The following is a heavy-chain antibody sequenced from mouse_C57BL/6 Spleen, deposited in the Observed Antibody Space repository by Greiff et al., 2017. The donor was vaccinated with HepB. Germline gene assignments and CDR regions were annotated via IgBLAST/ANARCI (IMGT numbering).Heavy chain of an antibody. CDR3: ARRGYDYDAAMDY. CDR2: IDPSDSYT. D-gene: IGHD2-4*01. V-gene: IGHV1-69*01. Sequence: QVQLKQPGAELVMPGASVKLSCKASRYTFTSYWMHWVKQRPGQGLEWIGEIDPSDSYTNYNQKFKGKSTLTVDKSSSTAYMQLSSLTSEDSAVYYCARRGYDYDAAMDYWGQGTSVTVSS. J-gene: IGHJ4*01. CDR1: RYTFTSYW.